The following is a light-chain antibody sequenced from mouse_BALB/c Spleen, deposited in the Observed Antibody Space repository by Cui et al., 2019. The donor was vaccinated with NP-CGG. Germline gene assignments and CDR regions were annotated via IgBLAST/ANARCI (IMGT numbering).Light chain of an antibody. Sequence: QDVVTHESARTTSPGETVTLTCRSSTGAVTTINYANGFKEKPDLLFTGLIGGTNNRAPGVPARFSGSLIGDKVAPTITGDQTEEEAMYFVALCYSNHWVFGGGTKLTVL. CDR2: GTN. J-gene: IGLJ1*01. V-gene: IGLV1*01. CDR3: ALCYSNHWV. CDR1: TGAVTTINY.